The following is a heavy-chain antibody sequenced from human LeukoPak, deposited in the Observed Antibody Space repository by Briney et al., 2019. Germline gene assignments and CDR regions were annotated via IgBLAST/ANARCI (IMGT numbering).Heavy chain of an antibody. J-gene: IGHJ6*04. D-gene: IGHD2-15*01. CDR3: ARDRRYCSGGSGYNYYYGMDV. V-gene: IGHV3-48*03. CDR1: GFTFSSYE. CDR2: ISSSGSTI. Sequence: PGGSLRLSCAASGFTFSSYEMNWVRQAPGKGLEWVSYISSSGSTIYYADSVKGRFTISRDNAKNSLYLQMNSLRAEDTAVYYCARDRRYCSGGSGYNYYYGMDVWGKGTTVTVSS.